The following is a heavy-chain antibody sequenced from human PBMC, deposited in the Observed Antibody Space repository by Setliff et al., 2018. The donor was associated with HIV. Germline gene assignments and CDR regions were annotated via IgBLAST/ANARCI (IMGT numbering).Heavy chain of an antibody. D-gene: IGHD4-17*01. J-gene: IGHJ4*02. V-gene: IGHV1-46*01. CDR1: GYTFTSYA. Sequence: ASVKVSCKASGYTFTSYAISWVRQAPGQGLEWMGIINPAGNPTSYAQKFQGRLTMTRDTSTNTVYMEVSSLRSEDTAVYYCARAAAGNTGPFDLWGQGSPVTVSS. CDR2: INPAGNPT. CDR3: ARAAAGNTGPFDL.